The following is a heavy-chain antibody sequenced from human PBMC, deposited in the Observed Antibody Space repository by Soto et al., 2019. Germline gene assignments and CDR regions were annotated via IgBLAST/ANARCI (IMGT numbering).Heavy chain of an antibody. J-gene: IGHJ4*02. CDR1: CFTFTSYG. CDR3: ARVEGLIVGATTLGLDYFDY. D-gene: IGHD1-26*01. CDR2: ISAYNGNT. V-gene: IGHV1-18*01. Sequence: GASVKVSCKSPCFTFTSYGISWVRHSPGQWLEWMGWISAYNGNTNYAQKLQGRVTMTTDTSTSTAYMELRSLRSDDTAVYYCARVEGLIVGATTLGLDYFDYWGQGTLVTVSS.